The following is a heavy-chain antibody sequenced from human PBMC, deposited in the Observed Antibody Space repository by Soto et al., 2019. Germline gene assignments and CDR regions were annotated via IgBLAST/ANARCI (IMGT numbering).Heavy chain of an antibody. CDR2: IYYSGST. D-gene: IGHD2-2*02. CDR3: ARSGTGYCSSTSCYTVGGWFDP. J-gene: IGHJ5*02. CDR1: GGSISSSSYY. Sequence: LSLTCTVSGGSISSSSYYWGWIRQPPGKGLEWIGSIYYSGSTYYNPSLKSRVTISVDTSKNQFSPKLSSVTATDTAVYYCARSGTGYCSSTSCYTVGGWFDPWGQGTLVTVSS. V-gene: IGHV4-39*01.